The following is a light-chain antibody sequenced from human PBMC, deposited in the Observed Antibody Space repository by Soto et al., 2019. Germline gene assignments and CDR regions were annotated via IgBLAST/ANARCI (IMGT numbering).Light chain of an antibody. CDR2: DAS. J-gene: IGKJ5*01. CDR3: QQYGSSAPIT. CDR1: QSVSTY. V-gene: IGKV3-20*01. Sequence: ETVLTQSPATLSLSPGESATLSCRASQSVSTYLAWYQQKPGQAPRLLIYDASNRVTGIPARFRGSGSGTDFTLTISRLEPEDFALYYCQQYGSSAPITFGQGTRLEIK.